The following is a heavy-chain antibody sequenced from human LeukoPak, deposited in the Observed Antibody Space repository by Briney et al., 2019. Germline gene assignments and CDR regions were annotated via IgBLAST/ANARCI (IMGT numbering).Heavy chain of an antibody. J-gene: IGHJ4*02. V-gene: IGHV2-70*01. CDR2: IDWADDK. D-gene: IGHD6-19*01. Sequence: SGPTLVNPTQTLTLTFTFSGFSLSTSGMCVSWNRQPPGKALEWLALIDWADDKYYSTSLKTRLTISKDTSKNRVVLTMTNMDPVDTATYYCARIDSSGWYWGDWGQGTLVTVSS. CDR1: GFSLSTSGMC. CDR3: ARIDSSGWYWGD.